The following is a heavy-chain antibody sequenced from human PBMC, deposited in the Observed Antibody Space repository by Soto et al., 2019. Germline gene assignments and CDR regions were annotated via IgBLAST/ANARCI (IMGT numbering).Heavy chain of an antibody. CDR2: ISYDGSNK. V-gene: IGHV3-30*18. CDR1: GFTFSSYG. Sequence: QVQLVESGGGVVQPGRSLRLSCAASGFTFSSYGMHRVRQAPGKGLEWVAVISYDGSNKYYADSVKGRFAISRDNSKNTLYLQMNSLRAEDTAVYYCAKDEGSYGSGSYSYYFDYWGQGTLVTVSS. CDR3: AKDEGSYGSGSYSYYFDY. J-gene: IGHJ4*02. D-gene: IGHD3-10*01.